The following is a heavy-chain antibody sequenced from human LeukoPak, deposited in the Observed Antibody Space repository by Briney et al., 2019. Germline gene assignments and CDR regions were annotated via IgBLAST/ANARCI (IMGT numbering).Heavy chain of an antibody. CDR2: IRSKANNYAT. V-gene: IGHV3-73*01. CDR3: SSGLSVLRSNNTPVDY. J-gene: IGHJ4*02. Sequence: GGSLRLSCAASGFTFSGSAMHWVRQASGKGLEWVGRIRSKANNYATAYAASVKGRFTISRDDSKNTAYLQMNSLKTDDTAVYFCSSGLSVLRSNNTPVDYWGQGTLVTVSS. CDR1: GFTFSGSA. D-gene: IGHD4-17*01.